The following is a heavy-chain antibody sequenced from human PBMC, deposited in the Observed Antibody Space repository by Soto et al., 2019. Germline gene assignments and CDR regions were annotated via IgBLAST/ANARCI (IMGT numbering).Heavy chain of an antibody. CDR2: IDPSDSQT. CDR3: AKPYPRIAAAGDYFDY. CDR1: GYSFAGYW. J-gene: IGHJ4*02. Sequence: PGESLKISCKGSGYSFAGYWITWVRQKPGKGLEWMGRIDPSDSQTYYSPSFRGHVTISATKSITTVFLQWSSLRASDTAMYYCAKPYPRIAAAGDYFDYWGQGTLVTVSS. D-gene: IGHD6-13*01. V-gene: IGHV5-10-1*01.